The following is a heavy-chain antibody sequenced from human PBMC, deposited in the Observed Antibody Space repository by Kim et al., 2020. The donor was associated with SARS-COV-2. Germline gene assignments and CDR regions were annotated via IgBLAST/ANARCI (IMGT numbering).Heavy chain of an antibody. CDR1: GFTFSSYG. CDR2: IWYDGSNK. Sequence: GGSLRLSCAASGFTFSSYGMHWVRQAPGKGLEWVAVIWYDGSNKYYADSVKGRFTISRDNSKNTLYLQMNSLRAEDTAVYYCASYSSRGGMDVWGQGTTVTVSS. V-gene: IGHV3-33*01. J-gene: IGHJ6*02. CDR3: ASYSSRGGMDV. D-gene: IGHD6-13*01.